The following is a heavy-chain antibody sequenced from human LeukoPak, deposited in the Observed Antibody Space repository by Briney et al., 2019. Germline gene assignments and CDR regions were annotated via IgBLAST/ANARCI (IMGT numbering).Heavy chain of an antibody. CDR3: ARQAEWLAHNWFDP. CDR1: GYTFTSYD. Sequence: GASVKVSCKASGYTFTSYDINWVRQAPGQGLEWMGGIIPIFGTANYAQKFQGRVTITADKSTSTAYMELSSLRSEDTAVYYCARQAEWLAHNWFDPWGQGTLVTVSS. D-gene: IGHD6-19*01. J-gene: IGHJ5*02. V-gene: IGHV1-69*06. CDR2: IIPIFGTA.